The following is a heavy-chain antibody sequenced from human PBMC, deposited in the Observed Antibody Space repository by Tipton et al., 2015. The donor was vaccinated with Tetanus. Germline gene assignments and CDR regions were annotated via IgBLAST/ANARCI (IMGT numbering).Heavy chain of an antibody. CDR1: GGSINTGDYY. D-gene: IGHD2/OR15-2a*01. CDR3: AREDYFDISAFDI. CDR2: AYYSGRT. J-gene: IGHJ3*02. Sequence: TLSLTCNVSGGSINTGDYYWSWIRQSPGKGLEWIGHAYYSGRTYYNPPLKSRVTISADMSKNQISMRLTSVTAADTAVYYCAREDYFDISAFDIWGQGTMVTVSS. V-gene: IGHV4-30-4*01.